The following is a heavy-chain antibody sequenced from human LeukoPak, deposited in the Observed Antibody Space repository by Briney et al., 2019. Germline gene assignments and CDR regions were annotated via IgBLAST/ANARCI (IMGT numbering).Heavy chain of an antibody. CDR1: GYSISSGYY. CDR3: VRDLKRSPTLREV. J-gene: IGHJ4*02. CDR2: IYHSGTT. D-gene: IGHD2-15*01. V-gene: IGHV4-38-2*02. Sequence: SETLSLTCAVSGYSISSGYYWGWSRLSPGKGLEWIGSIYHSGTTYYSPSLKSRVTISLDTSKNQVYLNLRSVTAGDTALYYCVRDLKRSPTLREVWGERTLVTVSS.